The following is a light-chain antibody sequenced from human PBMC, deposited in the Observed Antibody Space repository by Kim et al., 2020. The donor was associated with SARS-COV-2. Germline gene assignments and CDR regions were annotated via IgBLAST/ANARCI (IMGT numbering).Light chain of an antibody. CDR3: SSFAGRNTFGV. J-gene: IGLJ3*02. V-gene: IGLV2-8*01. CDR1: HSDIRGYKY. CDR2: EFK. Sequence: QSGTSTCTGTHSDIRGYKYVSWYQQPPGKAPRLMSFEFKKRPAGVPDRFSGSKSGNTATQTVSGLQAEDEADYYCSSFAGRNTFGVFGGGTQLTVL.